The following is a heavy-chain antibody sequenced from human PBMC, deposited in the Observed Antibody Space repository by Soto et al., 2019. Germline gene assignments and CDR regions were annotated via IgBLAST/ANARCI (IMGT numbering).Heavy chain of an antibody. J-gene: IGHJ4*02. D-gene: IGHD3-3*01. CDR2: ISSDGSSK. CDR3: ARADDFWSGSDY. V-gene: IGHV3-30-3*01. CDR1: GFTFSSYA. Sequence: QVQLVESGGGVVQPGRSLRLSCVASGFTFSSYAMQWVRQAPGKGLEWVAVISSDGSSKYDADSVKGRFIISRDNSKNTLCLQMNSLRAEDTAVYYCARADDFWSGSDYWGQGTLVTVSS.